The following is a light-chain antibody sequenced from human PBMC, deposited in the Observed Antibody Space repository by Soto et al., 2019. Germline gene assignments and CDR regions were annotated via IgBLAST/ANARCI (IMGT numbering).Light chain of an antibody. CDR2: ATS. J-gene: IGKJ5*01. Sequence: IQMTQSPSSLSASVGDRVTITCRASQGIRNDLAWYQQKAGKAPKLLIYATSTLQSGVPSRFSGSGSGADFILTISSLQSEDFATYYCQQSYSTPITFGQGTRLEI. CDR1: QGIRND. V-gene: IGKV1-39*01. CDR3: QQSYSTPIT.